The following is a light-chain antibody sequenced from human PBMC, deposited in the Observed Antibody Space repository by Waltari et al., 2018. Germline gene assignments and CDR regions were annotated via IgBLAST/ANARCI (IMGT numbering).Light chain of an antibody. CDR1: SPNIGENY. V-gene: IGLV1-51*02. J-gene: IGLJ3*02. Sequence: QSMLTQPPSISAAPGQKVTISCSGGSPNIGENYVSWYQQLPGTAPKLLIYENNKRPSGILDRFSGSKSGTSATLGITGLQTGDEADYYCGTWDNSLRTWVFGGGTKLTVL. CDR2: ENN. CDR3: GTWDNSLRTWV.